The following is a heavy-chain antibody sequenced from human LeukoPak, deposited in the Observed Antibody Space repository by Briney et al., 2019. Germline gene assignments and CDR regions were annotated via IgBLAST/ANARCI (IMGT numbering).Heavy chain of an antibody. CDR2: INDAGTTI. V-gene: IGHV3-48*02. Sequence: PGGSLRLSCEASGFIFSDYSMNSVRQAPGKGLEWVSYINDAGTTIFHADPARGRFTISRDDARDSLYLQMGSPRDDDTAVYYCARDRTGWYFDLWGRGTRVSVSS. D-gene: IGHD3-10*01. CDR3: ARDRTGWYFDL. J-gene: IGHJ2*01. CDR1: GFIFSDYS.